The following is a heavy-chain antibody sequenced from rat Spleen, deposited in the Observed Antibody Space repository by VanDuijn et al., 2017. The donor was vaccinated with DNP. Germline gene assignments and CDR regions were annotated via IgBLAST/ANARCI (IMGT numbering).Heavy chain of an antibody. D-gene: IGHD1-4*01. Sequence: EVQLVESGGDLVQPGRSLKLSCAASGFNFNDYWMGWVRQAPGKGLEWIGEINEDSSIINYTPSLKDKFTISRDNAQNTLYLQMNKLGSEDTAIYYCATRGDGYDNWFAYWGQGTLVTVSS. CDR2: INEDSSII. V-gene: IGHV4-2*01. CDR1: GFNFNDYW. J-gene: IGHJ3*01. CDR3: ATRGDGYDNWFAY.